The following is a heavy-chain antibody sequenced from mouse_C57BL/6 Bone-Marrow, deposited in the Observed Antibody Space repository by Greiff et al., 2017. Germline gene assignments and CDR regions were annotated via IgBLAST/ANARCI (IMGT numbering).Heavy chain of an antibody. V-gene: IGHV1-55*01. J-gene: IGHJ1*03. CDR2: IYPGRGST. D-gene: IGHD2-5*01. CDR3: ARPYCSNYWYFDV. CDR1: GYTFTSYW. Sequence: VQGVESGAELVKPGASVKMSCKASGYTFTSYWITWVKQRPGQGLEWIGDIYPGRGSTNYNEKFKSKATLTVDTSSSTAYMQLSSLTSEDSAVYYCARPYCSNYWYFDVWGTGTTVTVSS.